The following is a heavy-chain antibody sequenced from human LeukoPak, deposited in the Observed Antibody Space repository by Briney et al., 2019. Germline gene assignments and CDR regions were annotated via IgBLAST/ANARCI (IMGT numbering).Heavy chain of an antibody. J-gene: IGHJ3*02. V-gene: IGHV3-7*04. CDR3: ARVDTMIVVVTQYAFDI. CDR1: GFTFSNSW. CDR2: IKQDGSEK. Sequence: PGGSLRLSCAASGFTFSNSWMSWVRQAPGKGLEWVANIKQDGSEKYYVDSVKGRFTISRDNAKNSLYLQMNSLRAEDTAVYYCARVDTMIVVVTQYAFDIWGQGTMVTVSS. D-gene: IGHD3-22*01.